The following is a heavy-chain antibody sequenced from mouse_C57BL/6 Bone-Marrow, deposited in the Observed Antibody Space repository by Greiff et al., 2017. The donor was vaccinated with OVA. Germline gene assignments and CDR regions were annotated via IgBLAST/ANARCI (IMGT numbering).Heavy chain of an antibody. Sequence: QVHVKQSGAELARPGASVKMSCKASGYTFTSYTMHWVKQRPGQGLEWIGYINPSSGYTKHNQKFKDKATLTADKSSSTAYMQLSSLTSEDSAVYYCADGYYVEYYFDYWGQGTTLTVSS. J-gene: IGHJ2*01. D-gene: IGHD2-3*01. CDR1: GYTFTSYT. CDR2: INPSSGYT. CDR3: ADGYYVEYYFDY. V-gene: IGHV1-4*01.